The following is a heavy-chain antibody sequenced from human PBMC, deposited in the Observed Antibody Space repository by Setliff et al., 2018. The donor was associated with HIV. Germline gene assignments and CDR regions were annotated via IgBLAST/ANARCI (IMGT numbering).Heavy chain of an antibody. D-gene: IGHD2-15*01. Sequence: SETLSLTCTVSGGSISSSNYYWGWIRQPPGEGLEWIASIYYSGTTHYNPSLKSRVTVSIDTSKNQFSLQLSSVTASDTAVYYCARQELDIVVVAAASRSAFDLWGQGTMVTVSS. CDR2: IYYSGTT. V-gene: IGHV4-39*01. J-gene: IGHJ3*01. CDR1: GGSISSSNYY. CDR3: ARQELDIVVVAAASRSAFDL.